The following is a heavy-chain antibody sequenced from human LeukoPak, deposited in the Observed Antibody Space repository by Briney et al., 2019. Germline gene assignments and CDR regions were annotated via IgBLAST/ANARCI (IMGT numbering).Heavy chain of an antibody. CDR3: AKDQPYLSYGGYSCWDY. CDR1: GFTFSSYD. J-gene: IGHJ4*02. CDR2: VSGGGTST. V-gene: IGHV3-23*01. D-gene: IGHD5-12*01. Sequence: GGSLRLSCAASGFTFSSYDMSWVRQTPGKGLEWVSAVSGGGTSTYYADSVKGRFTISRDNTKNTLYLQMNSLRAEDTAVYYCAKDQPYLSYGGYSCWDYWGQGTLVTVSS.